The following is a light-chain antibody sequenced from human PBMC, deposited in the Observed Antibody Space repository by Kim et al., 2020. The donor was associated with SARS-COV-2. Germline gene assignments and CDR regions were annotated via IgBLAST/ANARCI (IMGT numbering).Light chain of an antibody. V-gene: IGKV1-16*02. J-gene: IGKJ4*01. CDR1: QGIGNY. CDR3: QQYDLYPLT. Sequence: ASVGDRGTIPCRASQGIGNYLAWFQQKPGEAPKSLIYDASSLQSGVPSKFSGSGSGRDFTLTISSLQPEDCATYYCQQYDLYPLTFGGGTKVDIK. CDR2: DAS.